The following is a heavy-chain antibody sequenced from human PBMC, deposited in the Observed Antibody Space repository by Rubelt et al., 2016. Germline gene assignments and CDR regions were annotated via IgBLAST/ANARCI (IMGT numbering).Heavy chain of an antibody. J-gene: IGHJ6*02. Sequence: QVQLQESGPGLVKASETLSLTCAVYGGSFSGYYWSWIRQPPGKGLEWIGDINHSGSTNYNPSLKSRVTISVETSKNQFSLQMNSGTPDDTAVYCCTRGFLKTGMDVWGHGTTVTVSS. CDR1: GGSFSGYY. CDR3: TRGFLKTGMDV. V-gene: IGHV4-34*01. D-gene: IGHD2/OR15-2a*01. CDR2: INHSGST.